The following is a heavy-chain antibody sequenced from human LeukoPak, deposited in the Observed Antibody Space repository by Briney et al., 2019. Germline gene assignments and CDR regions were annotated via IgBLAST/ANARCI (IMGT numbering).Heavy chain of an antibody. V-gene: IGHV3-23*01. D-gene: IGHD3-22*01. CDR1: GFSFSSYA. Sequence: GGSLRLSCAASGFSFSSYAMTWVRQAPGKGLEWVSDFSDTGTSTHYADSVKGRFTISRDNSKKTLYLQMNSLRAEDTAVYYCARHVVAVGFDYWGQGTLVTVSS. CDR3: ARHVVAVGFDY. J-gene: IGHJ4*02. CDR2: FSDTGTST.